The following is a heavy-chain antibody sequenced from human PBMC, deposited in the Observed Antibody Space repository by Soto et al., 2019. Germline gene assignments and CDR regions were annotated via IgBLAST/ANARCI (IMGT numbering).Heavy chain of an antibody. J-gene: IGHJ6*04. CDR1: GYTFTSYA. CDR2: INAGNGNT. V-gene: IGHV1-3*01. Sequence: ASVKVSYKASGYTFTSYAMHWVRQAPGQRLEWMGWINAGNGNTKYSQKFQGRVTITRDTSASTAYMELSSLRSEDTAVYYCARDQLWFGGLDVWGKGTTVTVSS. D-gene: IGHD3-10*01. CDR3: ARDQLWFGGLDV.